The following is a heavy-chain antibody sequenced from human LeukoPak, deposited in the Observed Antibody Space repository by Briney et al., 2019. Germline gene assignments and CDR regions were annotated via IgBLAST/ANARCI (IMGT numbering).Heavy chain of an antibody. CDR2: ISSSGSTI. J-gene: IGHJ4*02. CDR3: ARDSSPFYGDPTYPPDY. D-gene: IGHD4-17*01. V-gene: IGHV3-11*01. CDR1: GFTFSDYY. Sequence: PGGSLRLSCAASGFTFSDYYMSWIRQAPGKGLEWVSYISSSGSTIYYADSVKGRFTISRDNAKNSLYLQMNSLRAEDTAAYYCARDSSPFYGDPTYPPDYWGQGTLVTVSS.